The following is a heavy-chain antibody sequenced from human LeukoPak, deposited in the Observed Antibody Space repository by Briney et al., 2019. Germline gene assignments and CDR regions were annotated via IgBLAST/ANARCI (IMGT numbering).Heavy chain of an antibody. CDR1: GFTFSSYW. D-gene: IGHD2-8*02. J-gene: IGHJ5*02. CDR3: VRDARYCPDS. Sequence: GGSLRLSCAASGFTFSSYWMHWVRQAPGKGLVWVSRIISDGSSASYADSVKGRFTISRDNAKNTLYLQMNSLRVEDTAVYYCVRDARYCPDSWGQGTLVTVSS. CDR2: IISDGSSA. V-gene: IGHV3-74*01.